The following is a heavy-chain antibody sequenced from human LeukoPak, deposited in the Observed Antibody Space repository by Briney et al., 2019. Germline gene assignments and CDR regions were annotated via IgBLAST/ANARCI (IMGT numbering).Heavy chain of an antibody. V-gene: IGHV1-69*10. J-gene: IGHJ6*02. CDR2: IIPILGIA. Sequence: ASVKVSCKASGYTFTGYYMHWVRQAPGQGLEWMGWIIPILGIANYAQKFQGRVTITADKSTSTAYMELSSLRSEDTAVYYCARDRTHITMTVVAQIEVYGMDVWGQGTTVTVSS. CDR1: GYTFTGYY. D-gene: IGHD3-22*01. CDR3: ARDRTHITMTVVAQIEVYGMDV.